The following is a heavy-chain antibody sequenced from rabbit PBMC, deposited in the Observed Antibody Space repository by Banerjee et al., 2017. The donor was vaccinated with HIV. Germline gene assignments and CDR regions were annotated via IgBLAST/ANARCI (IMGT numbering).Heavy chain of an antibody. V-gene: IGHV1S40*01. D-gene: IGHD4-1*01. CDR2: INTSSGNT. CDR3: ARDLAGAIGWNFDL. J-gene: IGHJ4*01. Sequence: QSLEESGGGLVQPEGSLTLTCKASGFDFSSTYYMCWVRQAPGKGLEWIACINTSSGNTVYASWAKGRFTISKTSSTTVTLQMTSLTAADTATYFCARDLAGAIGWNFDLWGPGTLVTVS. CDR1: GFDFSSTYY.